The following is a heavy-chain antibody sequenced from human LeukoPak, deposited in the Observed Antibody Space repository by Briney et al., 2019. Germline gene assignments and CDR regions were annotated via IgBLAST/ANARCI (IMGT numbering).Heavy chain of an antibody. CDR2: INQGGSVK. J-gene: IGHJ4*02. CDR1: GFTFMSYW. V-gene: IGHV3-7*01. Sequence: GGSLRLSCAASGFTFMSYWMSWVRQAPGKGLEWVANINQGGSVKYYVDSVKGRFTISRDDAKNSLYVQMNSLRDEDTAVYYCARVGYSGWNLDYWGQGTLVTVSS. D-gene: IGHD5-12*01. CDR3: ARVGYSGWNLDY.